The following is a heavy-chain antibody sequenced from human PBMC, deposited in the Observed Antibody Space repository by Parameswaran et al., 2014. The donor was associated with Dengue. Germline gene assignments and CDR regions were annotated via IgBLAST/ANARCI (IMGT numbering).Heavy chain of an antibody. V-gene: IGHV1-69*10. CDR2: IIPLLGVA. J-gene: IGHJ3*02. Sequence: WVRQAPGQGLEWMGAIIPLLGVASYAQKFQGRVTITADTSTSTASMELTRLRSEDTAVYYCAREMGTMMVFDMWGQGTMVTVSS. CDR3: AREMGTMMVFDM. D-gene: IGHD2-8*01.